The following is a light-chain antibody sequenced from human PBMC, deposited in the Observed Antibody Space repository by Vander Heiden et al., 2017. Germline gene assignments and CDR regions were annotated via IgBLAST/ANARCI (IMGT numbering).Light chain of an antibody. J-gene: IGKJ4*02. V-gene: IGKV1-12*01. CDR3: QQAHTFPRT. CDR2: AAS. Sequence: DIQMTQPPSSESASVGERVTINCRASQGINGWLAWYQQRPGKAPQLLIYAASSLHTGVPSRFRGSGFGTEYTLTISSLQPEDFGTYFCQQAHTFPRTFGGGTRVEIK. CDR1: QGINGW.